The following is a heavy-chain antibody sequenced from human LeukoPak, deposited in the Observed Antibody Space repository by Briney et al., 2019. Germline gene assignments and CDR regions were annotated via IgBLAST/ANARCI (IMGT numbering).Heavy chain of an antibody. D-gene: IGHD3-3*01. J-gene: IGHJ4*02. CDR1: GYTLTSYV. CDR3: ARDGGPPFTYYDFWSGYRRDPFDY. V-gene: IGHV1-18*01. Sequence: GASVTVSCKASGYTLTSYVISWVRQAPGQGLEGVGWISAYNGNTNNPQKLQGRVTMATDTSTSTAYMELRSLRSDDTAVYYCARDGGPPFTYYDFWSGYRRDPFDYWGQGTLVTVSS. CDR2: ISAYNGNT.